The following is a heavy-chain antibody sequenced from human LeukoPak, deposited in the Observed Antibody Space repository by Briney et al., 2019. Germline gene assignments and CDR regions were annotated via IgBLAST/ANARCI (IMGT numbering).Heavy chain of an antibody. V-gene: IGHV4-39*01. CDR1: GGPIRGSQSF. CDR3: ARLYDGRCSP. CDR2: IYYGGST. Sequence: PSETLSLTCSVSGGPIRGSQSFWGWIRQPPEKGPGWIGNIYYGGSTTYNPSLRSRVTISVDTSKNQFSLNLTSVTAADTALYYCARLYDGRCSPWGQGILFTVSS. D-gene: IGHD5/OR15-5a*01. J-gene: IGHJ5*02.